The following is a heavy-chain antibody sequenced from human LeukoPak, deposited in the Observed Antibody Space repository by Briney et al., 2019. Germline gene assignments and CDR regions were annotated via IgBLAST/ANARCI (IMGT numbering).Heavy chain of an antibody. D-gene: IGHD6-6*01. J-gene: IGHJ2*01. CDR1: GFTFSSYG. CDR2: IWYDGSNK. V-gene: IGHV3-33*01. Sequence: GGSLRLSCAASGFTFSSYGMHWVRQAPGKGLEWVAVIWYDGSNKNYADSVKGRFTISRDNSKNTLYLQMDSLRVEDTAVYYCARDRPSWYFDLWGRGTLVTVSS. CDR3: ARDRPSWYFDL.